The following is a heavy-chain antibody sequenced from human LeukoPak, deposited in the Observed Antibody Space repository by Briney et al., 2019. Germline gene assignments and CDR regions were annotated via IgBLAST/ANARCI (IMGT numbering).Heavy chain of an antibody. CDR3: AKDSSSYDWGYMDV. J-gene: IGHJ6*03. V-gene: IGHV3-23*01. CDR2: IGGSDGRT. Sequence: GGSLRLSCAASGFTFSTYAMSWVRQAPGTGLEWVSLIGGSDGRTRYADSVKGRFTISRDNSKNTLYLEMNSLRAEDTAVYYCAKDSSSYDWGYMDVWGKGTTVTISS. CDR1: GFTFSTYA. D-gene: IGHD3-16*01.